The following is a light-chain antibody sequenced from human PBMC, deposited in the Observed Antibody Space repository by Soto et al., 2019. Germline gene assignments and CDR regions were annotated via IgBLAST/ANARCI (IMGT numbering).Light chain of an antibody. CDR1: QSINSY. V-gene: IGKV1-39*01. CDR2: AAS. J-gene: IGKJ1*01. CDR3: QQSYTIPRT. Sequence: DIQMTQSPSSLSASVGDRVSITCRANQSINSYLNWYQQKPGKAPKFLIFAASNLQSGVPSRFSGSGFGTDFTLTISSLQPEDFATYYCQQSYTIPRTFGQGTQVEI.